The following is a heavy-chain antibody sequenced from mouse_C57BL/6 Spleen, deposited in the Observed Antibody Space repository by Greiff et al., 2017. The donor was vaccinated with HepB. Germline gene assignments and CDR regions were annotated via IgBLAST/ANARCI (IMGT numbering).Heavy chain of an antibody. CDR3: AREELLLRYREGYFDY. CDR2: ISSGSSTI. CDR1: GFTFSDYG. Sequence: EVQLVESGGGLVKPGGSLKLSCAASGFTFSDYGMHWVRQAPEKGLEWVAYISSGSSTIYYADTVKGRFTISRDNAKNTLFLQMTSLRSEDTAMYYCAREELLLRYREGYFDYWGQGTTLTVSS. V-gene: IGHV5-17*01. J-gene: IGHJ2*01. D-gene: IGHD1-1*01.